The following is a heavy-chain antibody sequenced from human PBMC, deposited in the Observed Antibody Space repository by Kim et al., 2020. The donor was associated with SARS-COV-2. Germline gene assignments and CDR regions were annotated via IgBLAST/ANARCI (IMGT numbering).Heavy chain of an antibody. Sequence: SETLSLTCTVSGGSISSSSYYWGWIRQPPGKGLEWIGSIYYSGSTYYNPSLKSRVTISVDTSKNQFSLKLSSVTAADTAVYYCAREGAVAGPFDYWGQGT. CDR3: AREGAVAGPFDY. CDR1: GGSISSSSYY. V-gene: IGHV4-39*07. D-gene: IGHD6-19*01. CDR2: IYYSGST. J-gene: IGHJ4*02.